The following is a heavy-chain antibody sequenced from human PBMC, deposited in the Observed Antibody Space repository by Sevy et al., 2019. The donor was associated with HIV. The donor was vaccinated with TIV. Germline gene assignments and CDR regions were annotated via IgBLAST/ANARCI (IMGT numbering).Heavy chain of an antibody. CDR3: ARHYSSGRLIDY. V-gene: IGHV4-39*01. CDR2: IYYSGST. D-gene: IGHD6-19*01. J-gene: IGHJ4*02. CDR1: GGSISSSSYY. Sequence: SETLSFTCTVSGGSISSSSYYWGWIRQPPGKGLEWIGSIYYSGSTYYNPSLKSRVTISVDTSKNQFSLKLSSVTAADTAVYYCARHYSSGRLIDYRGQGTLVTVSS.